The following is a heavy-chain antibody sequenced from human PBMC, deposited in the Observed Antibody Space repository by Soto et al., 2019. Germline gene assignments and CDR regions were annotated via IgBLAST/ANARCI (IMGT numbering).Heavy chain of an antibody. CDR1: GGSISSYY. V-gene: IGHV4-59*01. CDR2: IYYSGST. D-gene: IGHD6-19*01. J-gene: IGHJ3*02. Sequence: TLSLTCTVSGGSISSYYWSWLRQPPGKGLEWIGYIYYSGSTNYNPSLKSRVTISVDTSKNQFSLKLSSVTAADTAVYYCARTYSSGWYYAFDIWGQGTMVTVSS. CDR3: ARTYSSGWYYAFDI.